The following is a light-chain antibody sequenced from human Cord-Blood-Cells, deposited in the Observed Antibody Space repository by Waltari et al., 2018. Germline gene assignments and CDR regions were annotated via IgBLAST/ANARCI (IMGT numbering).Light chain of an antibody. J-gene: IGKJ1*01. Sequence: EIVMTQSPATLSVSPGERATLSCRASQSVSSNLVWYQQKPGQAPRLLIYGASTRATGIPARFSGSGSGTEFTLTISSLQSEDFAVYYCQQYNNWPRTFDQGP. CDR3: QQYNNWPRT. CDR1: QSVSSN. CDR2: GAS. V-gene: IGKV3-15*01.